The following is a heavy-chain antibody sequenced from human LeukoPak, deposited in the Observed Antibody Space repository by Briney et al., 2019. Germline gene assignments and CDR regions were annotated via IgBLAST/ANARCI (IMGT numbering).Heavy chain of an antibody. Sequence: ASVKVSCKAPGGTFSSYAISWVRQAPGQGLEWMGWINMYTANPAYAQGFTERFVFSLDTSVTTAYLQISNLKTEDTAVYYCARHDNDDDFDYWGQGTLVTVSS. D-gene: IGHD3-16*01. CDR2: INMYTANP. CDR1: GGTFSSYA. J-gene: IGHJ4*02. V-gene: IGHV7-4-1*02. CDR3: ARHDNDDDFDY.